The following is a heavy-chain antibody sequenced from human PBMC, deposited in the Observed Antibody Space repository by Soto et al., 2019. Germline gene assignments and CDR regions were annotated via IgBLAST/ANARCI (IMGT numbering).Heavy chain of an antibody. V-gene: IGHV3-21*01. D-gene: IGHD2-21*01. J-gene: IGHJ4*01. CDR1: DFILSPST. CDR2: ISSSGHSI. CDR3: XXXXXXXLAGPIFDF. Sequence: EVRLVESGGGLVKPGESLTVSCKGFDFILSPSTIHWVRQAPGKGLEWVSSISSSGHSIDYADSSQGRFTISRDNXXXXXXXXXXXXXXXXXXXXXXXXXXXXXLAGPIFDFWGQGTLVTVSS.